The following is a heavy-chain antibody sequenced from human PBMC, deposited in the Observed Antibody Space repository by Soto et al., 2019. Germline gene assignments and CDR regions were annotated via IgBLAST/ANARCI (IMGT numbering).Heavy chain of an antibody. D-gene: IGHD1-26*01. J-gene: IGHJ3*02. CDR2: IYPGDSDT. V-gene: IGHV5-51*01. CDR1: GYSFTSYW. Sequence: PGESLKISCKGSGYSFTSYWIGWVRQMPGKGLEWMGIIYPGDSDTRYSPSFQGQVTISADKSISTAYLQWSSLKASDTAMYYCARPIHNIVGASRGAFDIWGQGTMVTVSS. CDR3: ARPIHNIVGASRGAFDI.